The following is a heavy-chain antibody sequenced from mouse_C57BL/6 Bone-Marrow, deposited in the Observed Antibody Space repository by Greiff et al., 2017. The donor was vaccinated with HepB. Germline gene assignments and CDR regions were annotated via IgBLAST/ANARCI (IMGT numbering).Heavy chain of an antibody. CDR3: TRDRDYGSSRYFDV. CDR2: ISSGGDYI. CDR1: GFTFSSYA. D-gene: IGHD1-1*01. V-gene: IGHV5-9-1*02. Sequence: EVKLMESGEGLVKPGGSLKLSCAASGFTFSSYAMSWVRQTPEKRLEWVAYISSGGDYIYYADTVKGRFTISRDNARNTLYLQMSSLKSEDTAMYYCTRDRDYGSSRYFDVWGTGTTVTVSS. J-gene: IGHJ1*03.